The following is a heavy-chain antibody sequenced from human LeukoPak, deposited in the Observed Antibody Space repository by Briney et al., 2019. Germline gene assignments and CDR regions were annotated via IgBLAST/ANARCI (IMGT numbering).Heavy chain of an antibody. CDR2: ISGSSIYT. D-gene: IGHD3-22*01. CDR1: GFTFSDYH. V-gene: IGHV3-11*05. CDR3: VRDISGYYFDY. J-gene: IGHJ4*02. Sequence: GGSLRLSCAASGFTFSDYHMTWIRQAPGKGLEWVSYISGSSIYTGYADSVKGRFTISRDNAKNSLYLQMNSLRAEDTALYYCVRDISGYYFDYWGQGTLVTVSS.